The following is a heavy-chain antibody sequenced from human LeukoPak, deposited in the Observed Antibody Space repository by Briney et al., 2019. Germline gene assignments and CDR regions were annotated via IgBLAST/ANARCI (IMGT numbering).Heavy chain of an antibody. J-gene: IGHJ4*02. CDR1: GGSFIGYY. Sequence: SETLSLTCAVYGGSFIGYYWSWIRQPPGKGLEWIGEINHSGSTNYNPSLKSRVTISVDTSKNQFSLKLSSVTAADTAVYYCARVALEYCSSTSCYRAYFDYWGQGTLVTVSS. CDR2: INHSGST. V-gene: IGHV4-34*01. D-gene: IGHD2-2*02. CDR3: ARVALEYCSSTSCYRAYFDY.